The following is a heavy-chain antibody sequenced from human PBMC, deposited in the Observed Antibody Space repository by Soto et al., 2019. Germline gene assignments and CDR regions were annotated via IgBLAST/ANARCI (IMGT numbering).Heavy chain of an antibody. V-gene: IGHV3-23*01. CDR1: RFTFTSYA. CDR3: AKDVEGGSLSRGAFDY. J-gene: IGHJ4*02. D-gene: IGHD1-26*01. CDR2: ISASGGAT. Sequence: GGSLRLSCVASRFTFTSYAMSWVRQAPGKGLEWVAAISASGGATIHADSVKGRLTISRDNSKNTLYLQMNSLRAEDTAVYYCAKDVEGGSLSRGAFDYWGQGTQVTVSS.